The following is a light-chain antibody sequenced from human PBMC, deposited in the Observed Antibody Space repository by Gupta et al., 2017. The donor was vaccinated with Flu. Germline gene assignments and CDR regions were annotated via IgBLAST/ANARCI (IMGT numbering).Light chain of an antibody. CDR1: QDVRKY. CDR3: QQYEDVPFT. Sequence: DIQMTQSPASLSASARDRVTITCQASQDVRKYLNWYQQKPGKAPKLLIYDASNLETGVSSRFSGSGSGTDFIITISSLQPEDIATYYCQQYEDVPFTFGPGTKVDVK. CDR2: DAS. J-gene: IGKJ3*01. V-gene: IGKV1-33*01.